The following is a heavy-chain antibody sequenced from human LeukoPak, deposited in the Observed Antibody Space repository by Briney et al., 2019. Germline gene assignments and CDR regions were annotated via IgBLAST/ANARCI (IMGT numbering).Heavy chain of an antibody. CDR2: INPSGGST. V-gene: IGHV1-46*01. Sequence: ASVKVSCKASGYTFTGYYLHWVRQAPGQGLEWMGIINPSGGSTSYAQKFQGRVTMTRDTSTSTVYMELSSLRSEDTAVYYCARDAVQATAMVLFDYWGQGTLVTVSS. CDR3: ARDAVQATAMVLFDY. J-gene: IGHJ4*02. CDR1: GYTFTGYY. D-gene: IGHD5-18*01.